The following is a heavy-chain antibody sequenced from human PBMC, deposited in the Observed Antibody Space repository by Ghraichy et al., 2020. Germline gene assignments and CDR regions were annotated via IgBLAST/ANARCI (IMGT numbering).Heavy chain of an antibody. J-gene: IGHJ4*02. CDR3: AKDIGDYYYDY. Sequence: ASVKVSCKTSGFSFSNHYIDWVRQAPGQGLEWMGIINLSVGATNYADQFQGRITMSRDTSTSTVYMELSSLTSDDTAVYFCAKDIGDYYYDYWGPGTLVTVSS. V-gene: IGHV1-46*01. CDR1: GFSFSNHY. D-gene: IGHD4-17*01. CDR2: INLSVGAT.